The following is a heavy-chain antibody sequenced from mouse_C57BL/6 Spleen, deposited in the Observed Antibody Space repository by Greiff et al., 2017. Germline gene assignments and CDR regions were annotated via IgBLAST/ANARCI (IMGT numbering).Heavy chain of an antibody. V-gene: IGHV1-78*01. CDR2: IYPRDGST. Sequence: QVQLKESDAELVKPGASVKISCKVSGYTFTDHTIHWMKQRPEQGLEWIGYIYPRDGSTKYNEKFKGKATLTADKSSSTAYMQLNSLTSEDSAVYFCARGANDYGGWDYFDYWGQGTTLTVSS. CDR1: GYTFTDHT. D-gene: IGHD2-4*01. CDR3: ARGANDYGGWDYFDY. J-gene: IGHJ2*01.